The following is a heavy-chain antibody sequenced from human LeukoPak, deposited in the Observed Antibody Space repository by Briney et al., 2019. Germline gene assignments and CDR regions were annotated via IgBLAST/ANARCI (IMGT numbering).Heavy chain of an antibody. D-gene: IGHD6-13*01. CDR3: ARDQGGSWLY. V-gene: IGHV4-59*01. CDR1: GGSISSYY. Sequence: PSETLSLTCTVSGGSISSYYWSWIRQPPGKGLEWIGYIYYSGSTNYNPSLKSRVTISVDTSKNQFSLKLSSVTAADTAVYYCARDQGGSWLYWGQGTLVTVSS. CDR2: IYYSGST. J-gene: IGHJ4*02.